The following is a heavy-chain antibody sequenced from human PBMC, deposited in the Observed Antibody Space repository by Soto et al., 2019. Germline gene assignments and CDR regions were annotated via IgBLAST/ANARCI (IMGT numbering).Heavy chain of an antibody. J-gene: IGHJ4*02. V-gene: IGHV1-8*02. CDR3: TRAYGAETLDF. Sequence: ASVKVSCTASGYTFNNYDIHWVRQAPGHGLEWMGWMNPNSGNTGYAQNFRGRVTMTQNTAIGIAYMELSSLRSDDTATYYCTRAYGAETLDFCGEGTRVTVCS. CDR1: GYTFNNYD. D-gene: IGHD3-10*01. CDR2: MNPNSGNT.